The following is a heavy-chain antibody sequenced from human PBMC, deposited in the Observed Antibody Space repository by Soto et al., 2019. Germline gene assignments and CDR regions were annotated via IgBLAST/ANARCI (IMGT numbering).Heavy chain of an antibody. Sequence: SETLSLTCAVSGGSISSSNGWSWVRQPPGKGLEWIGEIYHSGSTNYNPSLKSRVTISVDKSKNQFSLKLSSVTAADTAVYYCALSLATSNIDYWGQGTLVTVSS. V-gene: IGHV4-4*02. CDR1: GGSISSSNG. D-gene: IGHD6-13*01. CDR2: IYHSGST. J-gene: IGHJ4*02. CDR3: ALSLATSNIDY.